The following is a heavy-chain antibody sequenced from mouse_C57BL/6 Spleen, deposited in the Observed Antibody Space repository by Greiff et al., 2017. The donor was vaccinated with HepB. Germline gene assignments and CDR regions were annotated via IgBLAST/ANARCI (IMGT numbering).Heavy chain of an antibody. CDR3: ARGGSGYPYAMDY. CDR2: IYPGSGNT. CDR1: GYTFTDYY. V-gene: IGHV1-76*01. D-gene: IGHD3-2*02. Sequence: QVQLQQSGAELVRPGASVKLSCKASGYTFTDYYINWVKRRPGQGLEWIARIYPGSGNTYYNEKFKGKATLTAEKSSSTAYMQLSSLTSEDSAVYFCARGGSGYPYAMDYWGQGTSVTVSS. J-gene: IGHJ4*01.